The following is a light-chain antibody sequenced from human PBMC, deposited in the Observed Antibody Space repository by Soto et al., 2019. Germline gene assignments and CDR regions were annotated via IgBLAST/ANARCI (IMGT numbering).Light chain of an antibody. Sequence: IQMTQSPSSLSASVGDRVTIACRASQSISSRLAWYQQKPGKAPKLLIYDASSLDGGVPSRFGGSGSGTEFTLTISSLQPDDFATYYCQQYNSYSWTFGQGTKVDIK. CDR3: QQYNSYSWT. J-gene: IGKJ1*01. CDR1: QSISSR. V-gene: IGKV1-5*01. CDR2: DAS.